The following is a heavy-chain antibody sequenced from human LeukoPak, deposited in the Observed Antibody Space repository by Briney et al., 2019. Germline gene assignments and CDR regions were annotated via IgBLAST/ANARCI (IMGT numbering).Heavy chain of an antibody. D-gene: IGHD6-13*01. CDR3: ANRRTGYSSSWSGAFDI. Sequence: GGSLRLSCAASGFTFSSYGMHWVRQAPGKGLEWVAFIRYDGSNKYYADSVKGRFTISRDNSKNTLYLQMNSLRAEDTAVYYCANRRTGYSSSWSGAFDIWGQGTMVTVSS. CDR1: GFTFSSYG. V-gene: IGHV3-30*02. J-gene: IGHJ3*02. CDR2: IRYDGSNK.